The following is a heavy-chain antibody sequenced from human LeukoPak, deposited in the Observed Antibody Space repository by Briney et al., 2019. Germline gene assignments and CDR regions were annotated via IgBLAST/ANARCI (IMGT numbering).Heavy chain of an antibody. V-gene: IGHV3-11*01. CDR3: ARGIAVAIAWFDP. J-gene: IGHJ5*02. CDR2: ISSSGSTI. D-gene: IGHD6-19*01. CDR1: RFTLSDYY. Sequence: GRSLTLSCAVSRFTLSDYYMSCIRQAPGRGLEWVSYISSSGSTIYYADSVKGRFTISRENAKNSLYLQMNSLRAEDTAVYYCARGIAVAIAWFDPWGQGTLVTVSS.